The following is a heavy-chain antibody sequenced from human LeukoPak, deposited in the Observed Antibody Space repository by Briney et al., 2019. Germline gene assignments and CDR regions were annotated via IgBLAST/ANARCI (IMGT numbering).Heavy chain of an antibody. J-gene: IGHJ5*02. CDR2: FFRGGGT. D-gene: IGHD6-19*01. CDR3: VRQSFTYNSGWYWVDH. Sequence: GGSLRLSCAASGFTFSSSAMSWVRQAQGRGLEWVSVFFRGGGTYYGDSVKGRFTISRDDSKNTVYLQMNSLRAEDTAVYYCVRQSFTYNSGWYWVDHWGQGILVTVSS. V-gene: IGHV3-66*04. CDR1: GFTFSSSA.